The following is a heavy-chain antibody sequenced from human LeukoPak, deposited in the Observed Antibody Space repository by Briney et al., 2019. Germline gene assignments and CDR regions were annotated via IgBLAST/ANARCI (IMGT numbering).Heavy chain of an antibody. J-gene: IGHJ4*02. Sequence: PGRSLRLSCAASGFTFSIFGIHWVRQAPGKGLEGVAAISPDGNKEYYTESVKGRFTISRDNSKNMIYLQMNSLRGEDSAVYYCAKVNNYDDYWGQGTLVTVSS. CDR1: GFTFSIFG. CDR2: ISPDGNKE. V-gene: IGHV3-30*18. D-gene: IGHD1/OR15-1a*01. CDR3: AKVNNYDDY.